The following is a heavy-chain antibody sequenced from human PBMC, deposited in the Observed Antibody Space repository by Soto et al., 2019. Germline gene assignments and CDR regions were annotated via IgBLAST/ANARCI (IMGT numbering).Heavy chain of an antibody. Sequence: QVPLVQSGAEVKKPGASVKISCKASGYTFTRYTMNWVRQAPGQRLEWMGWINPDNGNTKSSQKFQDRVIITRDTSASRAYMDLSSLRSEDTAVYYCARGIATGQLDPWGQGTLVTVSS. D-gene: IGHD2-15*01. J-gene: IGHJ5*02. CDR3: ARGIATGQLDP. V-gene: IGHV1-3*01. CDR1: GYTFTRYT. CDR2: INPDNGNT.